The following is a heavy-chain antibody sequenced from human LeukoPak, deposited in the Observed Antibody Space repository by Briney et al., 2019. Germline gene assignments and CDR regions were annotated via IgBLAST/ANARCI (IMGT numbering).Heavy chain of an antibody. CDR2: FDPEDGET. CDR1: GFTFSAFW. J-gene: IGHJ4*02. CDR3: ATGVSLEEWFFLGY. D-gene: IGHD3-10*01. Sequence: GGSLRLSCAASGFTFSAFWMSWVRQAPGKGLEWMGGFDPEDGETIYAQKFQGRVTMTEDTSTDTAYMELSSPRSEDTAVYYCATGVSLEEWFFLGYWGQGTLVTVSS. V-gene: IGHV1-24*01.